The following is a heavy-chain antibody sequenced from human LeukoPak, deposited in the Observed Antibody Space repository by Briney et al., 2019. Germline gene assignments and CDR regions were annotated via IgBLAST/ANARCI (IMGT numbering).Heavy chain of an antibody. J-gene: IGHJ3*02. CDR3: ARDWIGGDCYSCAFDAFDI. CDR1: GGTFSSYA. V-gene: IGHV1-69*05. CDR2: IIPIFGTA. D-gene: IGHD2-21*01. Sequence: SVQVSCKASGGTFSSYAISWVRQAPGQGLKWMGRIIPIFGTANYAQKFQGRVTITTDESTSTAYMELSSLRSENTAVYYCARDWIGGDCYSCAFDAFDIWGQGTMVTVSS.